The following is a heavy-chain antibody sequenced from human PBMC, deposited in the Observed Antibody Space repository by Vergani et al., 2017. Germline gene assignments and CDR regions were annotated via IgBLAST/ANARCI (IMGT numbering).Heavy chain of an antibody. CDR1: GYTFISYA. Sequence: QVQLVQSGAEVKKPGASVKVSCKASGYTFISYAMHWVRQPPGQRLGWVGRINAGNGNTKSSPKFQGRVTITRDTSASTAYMELSSLRSEDTAVYYCARDRPTNYYYDSSGYSYWGQGTLVTVSS. CDR2: INAGNGNT. V-gene: IGHV1-3*01. D-gene: IGHD3-22*01. J-gene: IGHJ4*02. CDR3: ARDRPTNYYYDSSGYSY.